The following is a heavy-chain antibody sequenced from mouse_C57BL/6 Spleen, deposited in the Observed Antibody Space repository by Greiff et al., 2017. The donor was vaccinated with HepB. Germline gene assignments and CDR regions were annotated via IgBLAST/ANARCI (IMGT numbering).Heavy chain of an antibody. CDR2: IRNKANGYTT. Sequence: EVLLVESGGGLVQPGGSLSLSCAASGFTFTDYYMSWVRQPPGKALEWLGFIRNKANGYTTEYSASVKGRFTISRDNSQNILYLQMNALRAEDSATYYCARYSSGTGYAMDYWGQGTSVTVSS. D-gene: IGHD4-1*01. CDR1: GFTFTDYY. V-gene: IGHV7-3*01. J-gene: IGHJ4*01. CDR3: ARYSSGTGYAMDY.